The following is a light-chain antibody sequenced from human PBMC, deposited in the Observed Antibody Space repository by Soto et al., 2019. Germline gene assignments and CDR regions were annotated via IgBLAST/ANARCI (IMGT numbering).Light chain of an antibody. J-gene: IGLJ1*01. CDR1: TGAVTNSHY. Sequence: QAVVTQEPSLTVSPGGTVTLTCGSSTGAVTNSHYPYWFQQKPGQAPRTLIYDTTNRHSWTPARFSGSLLGGKAALTLSGAQPEDEAEYYCLLSYNGHYVFGTGTKVTVL. CDR3: LLSYNGHYV. V-gene: IGLV7-46*01. CDR2: DTT.